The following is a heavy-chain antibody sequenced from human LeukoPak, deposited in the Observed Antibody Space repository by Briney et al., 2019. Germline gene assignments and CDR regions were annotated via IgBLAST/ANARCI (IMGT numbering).Heavy chain of an antibody. V-gene: IGHV4-34*01. CDR1: GGSFSGYY. J-gene: IGHJ5*02. CDR3: ARAVSGWYWFDP. Sequence: PSETLSLTCAVYGGSFSGYYWSWIRQPPGKGLEWIGEINHSGSTNYNPSLKSRVTISVDTSKNQFSLKLSSVTAADTAVYYCARAVSGWYWFDPWGQGTLVTVSS. D-gene: IGHD6-19*01. CDR2: INHSGST.